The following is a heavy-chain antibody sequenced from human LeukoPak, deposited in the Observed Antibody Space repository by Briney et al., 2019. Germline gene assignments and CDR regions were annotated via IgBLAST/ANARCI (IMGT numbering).Heavy chain of an antibody. CDR2: IYYSGST. D-gene: IGHD3-22*01. V-gene: IGHV4-59*01. CDR3: ARGDSGGSLVGFQH. Sequence: PSETLSLTCTVSGGSISSYYWNWIRQPPGKGLEWIGYIYYSGSTDYNPSLKSRVTISVDTSKNQFSLKLSSVTAADTDMYYCARGDSGGSLVGFQHWGQGTLVTVSS. J-gene: IGHJ1*01. CDR1: GGSISSYY.